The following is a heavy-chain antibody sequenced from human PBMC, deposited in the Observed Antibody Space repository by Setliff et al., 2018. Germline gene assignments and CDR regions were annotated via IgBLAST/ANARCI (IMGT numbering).Heavy chain of an antibody. CDR2: ISTSSTII. CDR1: GFTFSNYG. J-gene: IGHJ6*03. Sequence: GESLTISCVTSGFTFSNYGMTWVRRAPGKGLEWTSYISTSSTIIYYADSVKGRFTISRDNANHSLHLQMNSLRAEDTAVYFCARLALTGYDTSGYYYALDYYYYMDVWGKGTTVTVSS. V-gene: IGHV3-48*01. CDR3: ARLALTGYDTSGYYYALDYYYYMDV. D-gene: IGHD3-22*01.